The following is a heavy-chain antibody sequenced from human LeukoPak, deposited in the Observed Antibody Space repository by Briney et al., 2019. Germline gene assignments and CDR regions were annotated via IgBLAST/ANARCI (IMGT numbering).Heavy chain of an antibody. CDR2: IYYSGST. J-gene: IGHJ4*02. D-gene: IGHD3-10*01. CDR1: GGSISSGDYY. V-gene: IGHV4-30-4*01. Sequence: SETLSLTCTVSGGSISSGDYYWSWIRQPPGKGLEWIGYIYYSGSTYYNPSLKSRVTISVDTSKNQFSLKLSSVTAADTAVYYCARKDYYGSGSYCDWGQGTLVTVSS. CDR3: ARKDYYGSGSYCD.